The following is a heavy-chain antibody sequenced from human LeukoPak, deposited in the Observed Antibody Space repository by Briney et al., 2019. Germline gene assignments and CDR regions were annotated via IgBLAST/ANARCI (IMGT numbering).Heavy chain of an antibody. J-gene: IGHJ3*02. CDR1: GFTFSSYE. CDR3: ARTLRLGTPRAFDI. Sequence: PGGSLRLSCAASGFTFSSYEMNWVRQAPGKGLEWVANIHEDGGDKYYVDSVKGRFTISRDNAKNSLYLQMNSLRAEDTALYYCARTLRLGTPRAFDIWGRGTMVTVSS. D-gene: IGHD1-1*01. V-gene: IGHV3-7*05. CDR2: IHEDGGDK.